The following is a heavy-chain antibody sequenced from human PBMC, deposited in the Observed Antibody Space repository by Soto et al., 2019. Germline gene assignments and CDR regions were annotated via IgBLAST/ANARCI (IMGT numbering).Heavy chain of an antibody. Sequence: SGPTLVNPTQTITLTFTFSGFSLSTSGMCVSWIRQPPGKALEWLARIDWDDDKYYSTSLKTRLTISKDTSKNQVVLTMTNMDPVDTATYYCSRTSDYGDYVFDYWGPGTLVTVSS. J-gene: IGHJ4*01. CDR1: GFSLSTSGMC. CDR2: IDWDDDK. V-gene: IGHV2-70*11. D-gene: IGHD4-17*01. CDR3: SRTSDYGDYVFDY.